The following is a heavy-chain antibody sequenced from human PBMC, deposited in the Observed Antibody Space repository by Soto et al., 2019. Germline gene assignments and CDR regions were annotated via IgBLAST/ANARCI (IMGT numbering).Heavy chain of an antibody. Sequence: GGSLRLSCAASGFTFSIYAMNWVRQAPGKGLEWVAVIWYGRSNKYYADSVKGRFTISRDNSKNTLYLQMNSLRAEDTAVYYCARALVVVAATPAGYWGQGTLVTVS. CDR3: ARALVVVAATPAGY. J-gene: IGHJ4*02. CDR1: GFTFSIYA. V-gene: IGHV3-33*08. CDR2: IWYGRSNK. D-gene: IGHD2-15*01.